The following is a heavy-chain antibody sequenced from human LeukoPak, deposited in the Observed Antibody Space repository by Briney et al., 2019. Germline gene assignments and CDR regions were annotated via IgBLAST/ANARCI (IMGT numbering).Heavy chain of an antibody. CDR2: VYSGGST. V-gene: IGHV3-53*01. CDR3: ARGCSDKKCYIHY. J-gene: IGHJ4*02. CDR1: GFTVSSNY. Sequence: GGSLRLSCAASGFTVSSNYMNWVRQAPGRGLEWVSVVYSGGSTYYADSVEGRFTISRDNSKNTLYLQMNSLRVEDTAVYYCARGCSDKKCYIHYWGQGTLVTVSS. D-gene: IGHD2-15*01.